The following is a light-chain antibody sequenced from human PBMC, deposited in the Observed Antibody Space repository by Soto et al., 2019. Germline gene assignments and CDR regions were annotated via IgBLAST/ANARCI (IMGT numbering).Light chain of an antibody. CDR1: QDISSW. CDR2: AAS. J-gene: IGKJ4*01. V-gene: IGKV1D-12*01. Sequence: DIQMTQSPSSVSASVGDRVTITCRASQDISSWLAWYQQKSGKAPKLLIFAASNVRSGVPSRFSGSGSGTEFTLTISSLQPADFATYYCQQANSFPLTFGGGTRVEIK. CDR3: QQANSFPLT.